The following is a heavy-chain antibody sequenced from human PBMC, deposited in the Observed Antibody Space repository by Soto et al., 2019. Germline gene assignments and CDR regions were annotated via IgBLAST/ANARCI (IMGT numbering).Heavy chain of an antibody. D-gene: IGHD4-17*01. Sequence: QVQLVQSGAEVKKRGASVKVSCKASGYTFTSYGISWVRQAPGQGLEWMGWISVYNGNTNYAQKLQGRVTMTTDTSTSTAYIELRSLRSDDTAVYYCGRHRPLLRETYYYNGMDVWGQGTTVTVSS. CDR2: ISVYNGNT. J-gene: IGHJ6*02. V-gene: IGHV1-18*01. CDR3: GRHRPLLRETYYYNGMDV. CDR1: GYTFTSYG.